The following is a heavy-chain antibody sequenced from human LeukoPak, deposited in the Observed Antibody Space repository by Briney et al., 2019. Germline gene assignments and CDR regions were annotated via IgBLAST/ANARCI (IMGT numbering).Heavy chain of an antibody. Sequence: SGGSLRLSCSASGFTFSSYAMHWVRQATGKGLGYVSAISSNGGSTYYADSVKGRFTISRDNTKNTLYLQMSSLRAEDTAVYYCVKFEQLAYYFDYWGQGTLVTVSS. CDR1: GFTFSSYA. J-gene: IGHJ4*02. D-gene: IGHD6-13*01. CDR2: ISSNGGST. V-gene: IGHV3-64D*06. CDR3: VKFEQLAYYFDY.